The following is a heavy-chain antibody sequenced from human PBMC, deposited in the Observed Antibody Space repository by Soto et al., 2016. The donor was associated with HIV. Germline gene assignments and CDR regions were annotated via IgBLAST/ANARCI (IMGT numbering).Heavy chain of an antibody. D-gene: IGHD2-8*02. CDR3: AKQYCTGGVCRRAEYFQH. CDR1: GFTFSSYA. Sequence: EVQLLESGGGLVQPGGSLRLSCAASGFTFSSYAMNWVRQAPGKGLEWVSAISGSGGSTYYADSVKGRFTISRDNSKNTLYLQMNSLRAEDTAVYYCAKQYCTGGVCRRAEYFQHWGQGHPGHRLL. J-gene: IGHJ1*01. V-gene: IGHV3-23*01. CDR2: ISGSGGST.